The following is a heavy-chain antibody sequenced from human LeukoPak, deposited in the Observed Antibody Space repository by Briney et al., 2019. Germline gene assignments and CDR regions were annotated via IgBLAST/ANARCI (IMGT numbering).Heavy chain of an antibody. D-gene: IGHD2-2*01. CDR3: CTRNSTSP. V-gene: IGHV3-15*01. CDR1: GFAFTDAW. J-gene: IGHJ5*02. Sequence: SGGSLRLSCAASGFAFTDAWMNWVRQSPGKGLEWVGRIRSMTDGGTTDYAAPVKGRFIISRDDSKNTLFLQMNSLRIEDTAVYYCCTRNSTSPWGQGTLVTVSS. CDR2: IRSMTDGGTT.